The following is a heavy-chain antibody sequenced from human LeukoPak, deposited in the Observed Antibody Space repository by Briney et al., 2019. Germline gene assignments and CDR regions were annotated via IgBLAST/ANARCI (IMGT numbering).Heavy chain of an antibody. D-gene: IGHD6-6*01. J-gene: IGHJ4*02. CDR2: ISNSGGST. CDR1: GFTFSSYA. Sequence: GGSLRLSCAASGFTFSSYAMNWVRQAPGKGLEWVSGISNSGGSTYYADSVKGRFTISRDNSKNTLYLQMDSLRAEDTAVYYCAKETSSSFDYWGQGTLVTVSS. CDR3: AKETSSSFDY. V-gene: IGHV3-23*01.